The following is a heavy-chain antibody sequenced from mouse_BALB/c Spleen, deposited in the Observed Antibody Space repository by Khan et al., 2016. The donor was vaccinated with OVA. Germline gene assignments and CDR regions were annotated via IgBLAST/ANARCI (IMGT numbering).Heavy chain of an antibody. J-gene: IGHJ3*01. Sequence: VELVESGPGLVQPSQSLSITCTASGFSLTTYGVHWVRQSPGKGLEWLGVIWSGGSTDYNAAFISRLSISKDSSKSQVFFKMNSLQVNDTAIYYCARNYDYDEGLAYWGQGTLVTVSA. V-gene: IGHV2-2*02. CDR1: GFSLTTYG. CDR3: ARNYDYDEGLAY. D-gene: IGHD2-4*01. CDR2: IWSGGST.